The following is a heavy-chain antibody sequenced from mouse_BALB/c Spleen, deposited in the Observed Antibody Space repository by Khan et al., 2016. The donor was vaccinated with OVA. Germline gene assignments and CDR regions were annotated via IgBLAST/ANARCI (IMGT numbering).Heavy chain of an antibody. CDR1: GYTFTTYT. J-gene: IGHJ3*01. V-gene: IGHV1-4*01. CDR2: IIPSNDYT. D-gene: IGHD2-14*01. CDR3: VRGGAYYRSDGWFAY. Sequence: QVHVKQSGAELARPGASVKMSCKASGYTFTTYTIHWVKQRPGQGLEWIGYIIPSNDYTNYNQKFKDRATLTADTSSSTAYMQLSSLTSEDSAVYYCVRGGAYYRSDGWFAYWGQGTLVTVSA.